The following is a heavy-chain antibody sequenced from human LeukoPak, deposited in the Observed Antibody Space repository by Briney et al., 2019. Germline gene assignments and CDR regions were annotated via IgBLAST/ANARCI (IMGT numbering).Heavy chain of an antibody. V-gene: IGHV3-21*01. CDR3: ARDSSSGSYSQAFDI. CDR2: ISSSSSYI. D-gene: IGHD1-26*01. J-gene: IGHJ3*02. Sequence: GGSLRLSCAASGFTFSSYAMHWVRQAPGKGLEWVSSISSSSSYIYYADSVKGRFTISRDNAKNSLYLQMNSLRAGDTAVFYCARDSSSGSYSQAFDIWGQGTMVTVSS. CDR1: GFTFSSYA.